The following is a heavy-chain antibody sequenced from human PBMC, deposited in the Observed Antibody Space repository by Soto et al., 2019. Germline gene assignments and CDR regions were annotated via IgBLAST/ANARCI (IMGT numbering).Heavy chain of an antibody. Sequence: SGPTLVNPTQTLTLTCTFSGFSLSTSGMRVSWIRQPPGKALEWLARIDWDDDKFCSTSLKTRLTISKDTSKNQVVLTMTNMDPVDTATYYCARISSRSYDFDRTNQYYYYYGMDVWGQGTTVTVSS. CDR2: IDWDDDK. V-gene: IGHV2-70*04. D-gene: IGHD1-26*01. CDR1: GFSLSTSGMR. CDR3: ARISSRSYDFDRTNQYYYYYGMDV. J-gene: IGHJ6*02.